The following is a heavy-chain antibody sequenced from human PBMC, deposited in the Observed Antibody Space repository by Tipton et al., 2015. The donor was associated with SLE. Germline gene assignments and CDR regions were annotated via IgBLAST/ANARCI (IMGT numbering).Heavy chain of an antibody. V-gene: IGHV4-34*01. D-gene: IGHD6-6*01. CDR3: ASSYSSSNAFDI. Sequence: TLSLTCAVYGGSFSGYYWSWIRQPPGKGLEWIGEINHSGSTNYNPSLKSRVTISVDTSKNQFSLKLSSVTAADTAVYYCASSYSSSNAFDIWGQGTMVTVSS. CDR2: INHSGST. CDR1: GGSFSGYY. J-gene: IGHJ3*02.